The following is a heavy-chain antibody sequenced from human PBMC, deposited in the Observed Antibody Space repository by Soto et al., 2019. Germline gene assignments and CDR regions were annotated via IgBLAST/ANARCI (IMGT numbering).Heavy chain of an antibody. CDR1: GFTFSSYA. CDR2: ISGSGGST. D-gene: IGHD2-2*01. V-gene: IGHV3-23*01. J-gene: IGHJ6*03. Sequence: EVQLLESGGGLVQPGGSLRLSCAASGFTFSSYAMSWVRQAPGKGLEWVSAISGSGGSTYYADSVKGRFTISRDNSKNTLYLQMNSLRAEDTAVYYCAEDRGFFCTSCSYYMDVWGKGTTVTVSS. CDR3: AEDRGFFCTSCSYYMDV.